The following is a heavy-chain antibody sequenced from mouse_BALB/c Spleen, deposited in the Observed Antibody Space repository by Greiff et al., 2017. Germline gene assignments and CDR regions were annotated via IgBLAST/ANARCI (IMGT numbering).Heavy chain of an antibody. Sequence: VQLQQSGPELVKPGASVKMSCKASGYTFTSYVMHWVKQKPGQGLEWIGYINPYNDGTKYNEKFKGKATLTSDKSSSTAYMELSSLTSEDSAVYYCARYHYYGSSRGYFDYWGQGTTLTVSS. CDR1: GYTFTSYV. CDR3: ARYHYYGSSRGYFDY. D-gene: IGHD1-1*01. J-gene: IGHJ2*01. V-gene: IGHV1-14*01. CDR2: INPYNDGT.